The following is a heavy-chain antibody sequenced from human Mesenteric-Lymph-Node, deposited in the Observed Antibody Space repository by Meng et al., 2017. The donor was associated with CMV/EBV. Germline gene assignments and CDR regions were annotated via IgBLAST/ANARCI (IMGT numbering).Heavy chain of an antibody. Sequence: SETLSLTCAVYGGSFSSYYWSWIRQPPGKGLEWIGEINHSGSSNYNPSLKSRVTISVDTSKNQFSLKLRSVTTADTAVYYCAAAGLSGGMDVWGQGTTVTVSS. CDR3: AAAGLSGGMDV. CDR1: GGSFSSYY. J-gene: IGHJ6*02. V-gene: IGHV4-34*01. CDR2: INHSGSS.